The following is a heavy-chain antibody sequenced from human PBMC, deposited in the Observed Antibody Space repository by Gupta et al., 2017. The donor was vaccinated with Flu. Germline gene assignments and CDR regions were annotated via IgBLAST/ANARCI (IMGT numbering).Heavy chain of an antibody. Sequence: EVQPLESGGGLVQPGGSLRLPCAASRSPFSSSTTYWVRQAPGRGLEWVSGILDSGGGTTYADSVKGRFTISRDNSKNTLYLQMNSLRAEDTAAYYCANPGRLPYWGQGALVTVSS. CDR1: RSPFSSST. CDR2: ILDSGGGT. D-gene: IGHD3-10*01. J-gene: IGHJ4*02. CDR3: ANPGRLPY. V-gene: IGHV3-23*01.